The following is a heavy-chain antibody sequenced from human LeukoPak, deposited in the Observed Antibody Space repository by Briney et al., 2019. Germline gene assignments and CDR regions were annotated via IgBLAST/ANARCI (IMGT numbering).Heavy chain of an antibody. D-gene: IGHD6-19*01. V-gene: IGHV3-7*05. CDR2: IKQDGSEK. CDR3: ARDQDAYSSGWYGVFDF. Sequence: GGSLRLSCAASGFTFSNYRMRWVRQAPGKGLEWVANIKQDGSEKKYVDSVKGRFTISRDNAKSSLFLQMNSLRAEDTALYYCARDQDAYSSGWYGVFDFWGQGSPVTVSS. J-gene: IGHJ4*02. CDR1: GFTFSNYR.